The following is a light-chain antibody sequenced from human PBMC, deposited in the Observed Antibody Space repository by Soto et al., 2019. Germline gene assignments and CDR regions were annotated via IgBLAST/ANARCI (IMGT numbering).Light chain of an antibody. Sequence: DIQMTQSPSTLSASVGDRVTITCRASQSISSWLAWYQQRPGKAPKLLIYTASSLESGVPSRFSGSGSGTEFTLTITSLQPDDFATYYCQQYDLYSWTFGQGTKVEI. V-gene: IGKV1-5*03. J-gene: IGKJ1*01. CDR3: QQYDLYSWT. CDR1: QSISSW. CDR2: TAS.